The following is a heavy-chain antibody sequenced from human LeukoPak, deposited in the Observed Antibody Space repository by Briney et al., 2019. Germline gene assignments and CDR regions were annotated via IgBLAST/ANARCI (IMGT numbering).Heavy chain of an antibody. CDR3: ASSENWNAYFDY. V-gene: IGHV3-30*03. J-gene: IGHJ4*02. Sequence: GGSLRLSCAASGFTFSSYGMHWVRQAPGKGLEWVAVISYDGSNKYYADSVKGRFTISRDNSKNTLYLQMNSLRAEDTAVYYCASSENWNAYFDYWGQGTLVTVSS. CDR1: GFTFSSYG. D-gene: IGHD1-1*01. CDR2: ISYDGSNK.